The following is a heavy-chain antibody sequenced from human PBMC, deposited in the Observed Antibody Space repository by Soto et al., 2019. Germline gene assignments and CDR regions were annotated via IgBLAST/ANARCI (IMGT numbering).Heavy chain of an antibody. CDR2: INHSGST. J-gene: IGHJ5*02. Sequence: SETLSLTCAVYGGSFSGYYWSWIRQPPGKGLEWIGEINHSGSTNYNPSLKSRVTISVDTSKNQFSLKLSSVTAADTAVYYCSRVGLPDSNTGYNNWFDPWGQGTLVTVSS. CDR1: GGSFSGYY. V-gene: IGHV4-34*01. D-gene: IGHD4-4*01. CDR3: SRVGLPDSNTGYNNWFDP.